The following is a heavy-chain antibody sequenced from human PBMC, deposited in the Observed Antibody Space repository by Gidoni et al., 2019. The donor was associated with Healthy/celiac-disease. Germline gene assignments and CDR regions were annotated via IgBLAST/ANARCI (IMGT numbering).Heavy chain of an antibody. CDR3: AREQVITTFHLGYYYGMDV. J-gene: IGHJ6*02. CDR1: GFTFSSYA. Sequence: QVQLVESGGGVVQPGRSLRLSCAASGFTFSSYAMHWVRQAPGKGLEWVAVISYDGSNKYYADSVKGRFTISRDNSKNTLYLQMNSLRAEDTAVYYCAREQVITTFHLGYYYGMDVWGQGTTVTVSS. D-gene: IGHD3-22*01. CDR2: ISYDGSNK. V-gene: IGHV3-30-3*01.